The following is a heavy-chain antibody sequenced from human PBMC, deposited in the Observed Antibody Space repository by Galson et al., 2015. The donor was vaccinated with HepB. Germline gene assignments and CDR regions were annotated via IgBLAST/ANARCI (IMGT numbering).Heavy chain of an antibody. CDR1: GYTFTSYG. CDR3: ARVGLWFGDRYYFDY. Sequence: SVKVSCKASGYTFTSYGISWVRQAPGQGLEWMGWISAYNGNTNYAQKLQGRVTMTTDTSTSTAYMELRSLRSDDTAVYYCARVGLWFGDRYYFDYWGQGTLVTVSA. D-gene: IGHD3-10*01. CDR2: ISAYNGNT. J-gene: IGHJ4*02. V-gene: IGHV1-18*01.